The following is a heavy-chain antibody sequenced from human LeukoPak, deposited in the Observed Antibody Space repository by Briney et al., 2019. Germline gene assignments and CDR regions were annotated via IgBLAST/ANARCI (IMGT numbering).Heavy chain of an antibody. CDR1: GYSISSGYY. V-gene: IGHV4-38-2*01. CDR3: ARLRSTIAARPFDY. J-gene: IGHJ4*02. Sequence: SETLSLTCAVSGYSISSGYYWGWIRQPPGKGLEWIGSIYHSGSTYYNPSLKSRVTISVDTSKNQFSMKLSSVTAADTAVYYCARLRSTIAARPFDYWGQGTLVTVSS. CDR2: IYHSGST. D-gene: IGHD6-6*01.